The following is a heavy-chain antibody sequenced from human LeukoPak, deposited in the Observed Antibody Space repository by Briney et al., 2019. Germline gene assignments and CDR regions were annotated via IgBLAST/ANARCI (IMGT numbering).Heavy chain of an antibody. CDR1: RFTFSSYW. CDR3: ARSNQADDY. V-gene: IGHV3-74*01. CDR2: INPGGSST. D-gene: IGHD1-14*01. Sequence: PGGSLRLSCAASRFTFSSYWMHWVRQGPGKGLGWVSRINPGGSSTPYADSVKGRFTNSRDNAKNTLYLQMDSLRAEDTAIYYCARSNQADDYWGQGTLVTVSS. J-gene: IGHJ4*02.